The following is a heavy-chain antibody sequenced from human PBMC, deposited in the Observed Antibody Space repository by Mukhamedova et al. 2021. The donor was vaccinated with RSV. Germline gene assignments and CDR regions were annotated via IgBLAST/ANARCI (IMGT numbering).Heavy chain of an antibody. CDR2: SGST. V-gene: IGHV4-30-2*04. J-gene: IGHJ5*02. Sequence: SGSTYYNPSLKSRVTISVDTSKNQFSLKLSSVTAADTAVYYCARGEIVVVPAALENWFDPWGQGTPVTVSS. CDR3: ARGEIVVVPAALENWFDP. D-gene: IGHD2-2*01.